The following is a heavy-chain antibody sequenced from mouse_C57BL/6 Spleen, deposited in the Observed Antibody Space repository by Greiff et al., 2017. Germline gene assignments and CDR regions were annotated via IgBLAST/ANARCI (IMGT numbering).Heavy chain of an antibody. J-gene: IGHJ4*01. CDR2: IYPGDGDT. CDR1: GYAFSSSW. Sequence: VKLMESGPELVKPGASVKISCKASGYAFSSSWMNWVKQRPGKGLEWIGRIYPGDGDTNYNGKFKGKATLTADKSSSTAYMQLSSLTSEDSAVXFCARGRYGQGFMDDWGPGTSVTVSS. V-gene: IGHV1-82*01. CDR3: ARGRYGQGFMDD. D-gene: IGHD2-14*01.